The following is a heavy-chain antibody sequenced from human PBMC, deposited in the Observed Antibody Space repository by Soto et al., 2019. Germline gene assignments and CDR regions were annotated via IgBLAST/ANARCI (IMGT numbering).Heavy chain of an antibody. Sequence: SETLSLTCTVSGGSISSSSYYWGWIRQPPGKGLEWIGSIYYSGSTYYNPSLKSRVTISVDTSKNQFSLKLSSVTAADTAVYYCARRYYGSGSYYPLPYYYYYGMDVWGQGTTVTVSS. CDR2: IYYSGST. D-gene: IGHD3-10*01. CDR3: ARRYYGSGSYYPLPYYYYYGMDV. CDR1: GGSISSSSYY. J-gene: IGHJ6*02. V-gene: IGHV4-39*01.